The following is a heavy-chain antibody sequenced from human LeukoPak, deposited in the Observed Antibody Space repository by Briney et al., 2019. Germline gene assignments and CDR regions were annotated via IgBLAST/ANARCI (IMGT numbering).Heavy chain of an antibody. V-gene: IGHV1-18*01. CDR1: GGTFSSYA. Sequence: GASVKVSCKASGGTFSSYAISWVRQAPGQGLEWMGWISAYNGNTNYAQKPQGRVTMTTDTSTSTAYMELRSLRSDDTAVYYCTRDLTGDSSGYYYDHTLDYWGQGTLVTVSS. CDR3: TRDLTGDSSGYYYDHTLDY. CDR2: ISAYNGNT. J-gene: IGHJ4*02. D-gene: IGHD3-22*01.